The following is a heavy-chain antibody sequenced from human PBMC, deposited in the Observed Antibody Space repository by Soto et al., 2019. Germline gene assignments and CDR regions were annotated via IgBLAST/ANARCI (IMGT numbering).Heavy chain of an antibody. CDR1: GGSIGSYY. CDR3: ARGPEFRYVVVPTYYYYGMDV. Sequence: SETLSLTCTVSGGSIGSYYWSWIRQPPGKGLVWIGYIYYSGSTNYNPSLKSRVTISVDTSKNQFSLKLSSVTAADTAVYYCARGPEFRYVVVPTYYYYGMDVRGQGPTVTVS. J-gene: IGHJ6*02. D-gene: IGHD3-9*01. CDR2: IYYSGST. V-gene: IGHV4-59*01.